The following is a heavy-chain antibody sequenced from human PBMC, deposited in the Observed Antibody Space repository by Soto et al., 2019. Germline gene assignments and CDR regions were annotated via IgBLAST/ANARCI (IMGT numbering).Heavy chain of an antibody. CDR2: INHSGST. V-gene: IGHV4-34*01. J-gene: IGHJ3*02. D-gene: IGHD6-19*01. CDR3: ARHLGYSSGWYPGAFDI. Sequence: SETLSLTCAVYGGSFSGYYWSWIRQPPGKGLEWIGEINHSGSTNYNPSLKSRVTISVDTSKNQFSLKLSSVTAADTAVNYCARHLGYSSGWYPGAFDIWGQGTMVTVSS. CDR1: GGSFSGYY.